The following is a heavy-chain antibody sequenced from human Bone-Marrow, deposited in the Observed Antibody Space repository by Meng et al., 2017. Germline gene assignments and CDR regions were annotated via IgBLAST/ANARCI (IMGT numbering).Heavy chain of an antibody. CDR1: GDSVSSNSAA. V-gene: IGHV6-1*01. D-gene: IGHD4-17*01. J-gene: IGHJ4*02. CDR2: TYYKSKWSN. Sequence: QVQLQQSGPGLVKPSQTLSLTCAIPGDSVSSNSAAWNWIRQSPSRGLEWLGRTYYKSKWSNNYAVSVKSRITINPDTSKNQFSLQLNSVTPEDTAVYYCASSIDYGDYYFDFWGQGTLVTVSS. CDR3: ASSIDYGDYYFDF.